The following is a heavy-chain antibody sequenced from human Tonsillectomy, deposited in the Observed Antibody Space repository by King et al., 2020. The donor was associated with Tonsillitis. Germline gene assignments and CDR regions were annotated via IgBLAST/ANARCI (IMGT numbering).Heavy chain of an antibody. CDR2: IRSKANSYAT. V-gene: IGHV3-73*02. D-gene: IGHD4-17*01. J-gene: IGHJ4*02. Sequence: VQLVESGGGFVQPGGSLKLSCAASGFTFSGSAMHWVRQASGKGLEWVGRIRSKANSYATAYAASVRGRFTISRDDSKNTAYLRMNSLKTEDTAVYYCTRLAAPEYGDYGDFWGQGALVTVSS. CDR3: TRLAAPEYGDYGDF. CDR1: GFTFSGSA.